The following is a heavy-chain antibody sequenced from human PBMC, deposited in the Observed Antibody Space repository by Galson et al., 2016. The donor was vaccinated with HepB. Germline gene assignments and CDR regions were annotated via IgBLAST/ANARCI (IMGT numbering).Heavy chain of an antibody. D-gene: IGHD1-14*01. J-gene: IGHJ4*02. CDR1: GFSFSDYG. Sequence: SLRLSCAASGFSFSDYGMHWVRQAPGKGLDWVAVIYHDGSDKYYADSVKGRFTISRDNSKNTVYLQMNSLGADDTAVYYCARDLRASWRVLGTPDYWGQGTQVTVSS. V-gene: IGHV3-33*01. CDR3: ARDLRASWRVLGTPDY. CDR2: IYHDGSDK.